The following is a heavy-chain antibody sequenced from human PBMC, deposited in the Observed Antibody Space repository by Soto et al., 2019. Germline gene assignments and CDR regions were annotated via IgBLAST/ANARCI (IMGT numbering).Heavy chain of an antibody. CDR1: GFTFSSYA. J-gene: IGHJ1*01. V-gene: IGHV3-30-3*01. Sequence: PGGSLRLSCAASGFTFSSYAMHWVRQAQGKGLEWVAVISYDGSNKYYADSVKGRFTISRDNSKNTLYLQMNSLRAEDTAVYYCARDEYSSSLNYFQHWGQGTLVTVSS. CDR2: ISYDGSNK. CDR3: ARDEYSSSLNYFQH. D-gene: IGHD6-13*01.